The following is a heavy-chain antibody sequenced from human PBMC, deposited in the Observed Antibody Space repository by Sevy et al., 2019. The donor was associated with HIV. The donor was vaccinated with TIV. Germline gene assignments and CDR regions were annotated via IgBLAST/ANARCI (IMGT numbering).Heavy chain of an antibody. CDR3: AREGCTKPHDY. J-gene: IGHJ4*02. Sequence: GGSLRLSCAASGFTFSKYSMSWVRQPPGKGLEWVSALSLGCGEINYADSVKGRFTISRDNSKSSVYLQMNNLRPEDTAVYYGAREGCTKPHDYWGQGTLVTVSS. CDR1: GFTFSKYS. CDR2: LSLGCGEI. V-gene: IGHV3-23*01. D-gene: IGHD2-8*01.